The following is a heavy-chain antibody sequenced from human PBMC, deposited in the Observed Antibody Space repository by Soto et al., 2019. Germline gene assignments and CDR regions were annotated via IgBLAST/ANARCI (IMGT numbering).Heavy chain of an antibody. CDR3: AKGTTVTTLYNWFDP. CDR2: ITDTGGDA. CDR1: GLTFGSRA. J-gene: IGHJ5*02. D-gene: IGHD4-17*01. Sequence: GGSLRLSCVASGLTFGSRAMSWVRQSPGEGLEWVSTITDTGGDAKYADSVRGRFAISRDNSKNTLYLQMNSLRAEDTAVYYCAKGTTVTTLYNWFDPWGQGTPVPVYS. V-gene: IGHV3-23*01.